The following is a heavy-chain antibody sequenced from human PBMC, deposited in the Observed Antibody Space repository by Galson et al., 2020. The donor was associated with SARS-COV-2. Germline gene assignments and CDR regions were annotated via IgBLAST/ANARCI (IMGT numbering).Heavy chain of an antibody. J-gene: IGHJ2*01. V-gene: IGHV4-39*01. CDR3: ARHYSDYYDSSGYYYGWGYWYFDL. CDR2: IYYSGST. Sequence: SETLSLTCTVSGGSISSSSYYWGWIRQPPGKGLEWIGSIYYSGSTYYNPSLKSRVTISVDTSKNQFSLKLSSVTAADTAVYYCARHYSDYYDSSGYYYGWGYWYFDLWGRGTLVTVSS. D-gene: IGHD3-22*01. CDR1: GGSISSSSYY.